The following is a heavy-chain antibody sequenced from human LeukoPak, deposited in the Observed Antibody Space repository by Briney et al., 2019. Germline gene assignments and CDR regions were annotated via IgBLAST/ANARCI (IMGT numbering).Heavy chain of an antibody. Sequence: ASETLSLTCAAYGGSFSGYYWSWIRQPPGKGLEWVGEINHSGSTNYNPYLKSRGTISVDTSKNQSSLMLSSVLATDTAVFYCARVNGSVPRWFDPWGQGTLVTVSS. J-gene: IGHJ5*02. D-gene: IGHD3-10*01. CDR1: GGSFSGYY. CDR2: INHSGST. CDR3: ARVNGSVPRWFDP. V-gene: IGHV4-34*01.